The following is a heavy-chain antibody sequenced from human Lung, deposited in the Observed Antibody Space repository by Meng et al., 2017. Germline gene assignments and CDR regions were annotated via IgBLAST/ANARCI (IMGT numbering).Heavy chain of an antibody. D-gene: IGHD4-11*01. J-gene: IGHJ4*02. CDR1: GRSFSDYY. Sequence: QVHSQHGGVGLWKPSETLSLTCVVSGRSFSDYYWSLIRQPPGKGLEWIGEINHSGTTNYNPSLESRATISVDTSQNNLSLKLSSVTAADSAVYYCARGPTTMAHDFDYWGQGTLVTASS. CDR2: INHSGTT. V-gene: IGHV4-34*01. CDR3: ARGPTTMAHDFDY.